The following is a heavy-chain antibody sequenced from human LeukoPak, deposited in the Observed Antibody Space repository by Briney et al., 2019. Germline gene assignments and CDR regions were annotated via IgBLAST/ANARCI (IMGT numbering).Heavy chain of an antibody. V-gene: IGHV1-69*13. Sequence: GASVTVPCKASGGTFISYAFSWVRQAPGQGLEWMGGIIPIFGTANYAQKFQGRVTITADESTSTAYMELSSLRSEDTAVYYCARLNYYDSSGYYYVDGIDYWGQGTLVTVSS. CDR3: ARLNYYDSSGYYYVDGIDY. D-gene: IGHD3-22*01. CDR2: IIPIFGTA. CDR1: GGTFISYA. J-gene: IGHJ4*02.